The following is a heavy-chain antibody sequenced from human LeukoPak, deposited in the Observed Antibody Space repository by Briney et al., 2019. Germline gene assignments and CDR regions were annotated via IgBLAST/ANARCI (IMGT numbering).Heavy chain of an antibody. CDR1: GYSFTSYW. CDR3: ASPGYYYDSSGAEDFQH. D-gene: IGHD3-22*01. Sequence: GESLKISCKGSGYSFTSYWIGLVRQMPGKGLEWMGIIYPGDSDTRYSPSFQGQVTISADKSISTAYLQWSSLKASDTAMYYCASPGYYYDSSGAEDFQHWGQGTLVTVSS. V-gene: IGHV5-51*01. CDR2: IYPGDSDT. J-gene: IGHJ1*01.